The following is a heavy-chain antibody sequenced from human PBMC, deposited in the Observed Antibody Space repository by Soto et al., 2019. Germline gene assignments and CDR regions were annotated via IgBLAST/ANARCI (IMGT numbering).Heavy chain of an antibody. CDR2: IKYSGTT. J-gene: IGHJ5*02. CDR3: ARVGGINWFDP. V-gene: IGHV4-39*07. CDR1: GGSISGSRCH. D-gene: IGHD3-16*01. Sequence: SETLSLTCTVSGGSISGSRCHCGWIRQPPGKGLEWIASIKYSGTTFYNPSLKSRVTLSVDTSKNQFSLKLSSVTAADTAVYYCARVGGINWFDPWGQGTLVTVSS.